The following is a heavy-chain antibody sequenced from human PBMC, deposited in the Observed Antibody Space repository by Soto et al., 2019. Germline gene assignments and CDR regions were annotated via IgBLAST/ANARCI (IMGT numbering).Heavy chain of an antibody. D-gene: IGHD3-16*01. Sequence: EVQLVESGGGLVQPGGSLKLSCAASGFAFSGSAMYWVRQASGKGPEWVGRIRSKGHNYATEYAASVKGRFTISRNDSKITAYLQMNSLQTEDTALYYCTRDLFSYDYSGILWFDPWGQGSLVTVSS. J-gene: IGHJ5*02. CDR1: GFAFSGSA. CDR3: TRDLFSYDYSGILWFDP. V-gene: IGHV3-73*02. CDR2: IRSKGHNYAT.